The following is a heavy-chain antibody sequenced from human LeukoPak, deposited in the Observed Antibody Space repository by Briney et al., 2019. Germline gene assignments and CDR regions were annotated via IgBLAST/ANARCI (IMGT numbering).Heavy chain of an antibody. V-gene: IGHV4-59*08. CDR2: IYYSGST. J-gene: IGHJ4*02. Sequence: SETLSLTCTVSGGSISSYYWSWIRQPPGKGLEWIGYIYYSGSTNYNPSLTSRVTISVDTSKNQFSLKLSSVTAADTAVYYCARPEVGYRFGELSYWGQGTLVTVSS. D-gene: IGHD3-10*01. CDR3: ARPEVGYRFGELSY. CDR1: GGSISSYY.